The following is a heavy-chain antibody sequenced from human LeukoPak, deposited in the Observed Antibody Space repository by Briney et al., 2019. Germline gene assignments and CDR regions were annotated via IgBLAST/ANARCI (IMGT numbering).Heavy chain of an antibody. Sequence: ETLSLTCAVSGGSISSSNWWSWVRQAPGKGLEWVSAISGSGGSTYYADSVKGRFTISRDNSKNTLYLQMNSLRAEDTAVYYCAKDWDLYGSGKGDYWGQGTLVTVSS. J-gene: IGHJ4*02. CDR2: ISGSGGST. CDR1: GGSISSSN. V-gene: IGHV3-23*01. CDR3: AKDWDLYGSGKGDY. D-gene: IGHD3-10*01.